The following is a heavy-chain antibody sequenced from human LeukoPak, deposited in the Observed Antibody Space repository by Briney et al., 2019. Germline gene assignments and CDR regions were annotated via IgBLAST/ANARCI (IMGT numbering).Heavy chain of an antibody. CDR2: ISSTNRYL. V-gene: IGHV3-21*01. CDR3: ARGLLIAAAGTLGSGCWLT. Sequence: GESLRLSCAASGFTFSSYTMNWVRQAPGKGLEWVSSISSTNRYLYHADSVKGRFSTSRDNAKNSLYLQMNGLRAEDTAIYYCARGLLIAAAGTLGSGCWLTWGQGTLVTVSS. J-gene: IGHJ5*02. CDR1: GFTFSSYT. D-gene: IGHD6-13*01.